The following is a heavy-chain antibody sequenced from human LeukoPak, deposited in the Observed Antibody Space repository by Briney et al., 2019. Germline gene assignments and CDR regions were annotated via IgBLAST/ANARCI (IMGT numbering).Heavy chain of an antibody. CDR3: GKRTVGEGPPFDY. J-gene: IGHJ4*02. CDR2: VSGVGGST. D-gene: IGHD3-16*01. V-gene: IGHV3-23*01. Sequence: PGGSLRLSCAASGFIFRNYAMTWVRQAPGKGLEWVSAVSGVGGSTYYADSVKGRFTISRDNSKSTLYLQMNSLSAEDTAVYYCGKRTVGEGPPFDYWGQGTLVTVSS. CDR1: GFIFRNYA.